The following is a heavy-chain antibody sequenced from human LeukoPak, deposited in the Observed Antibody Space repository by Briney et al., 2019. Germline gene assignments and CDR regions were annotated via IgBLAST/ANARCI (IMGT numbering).Heavy chain of an antibody. CDR3: AKDLTAKDYYGSGSPGY. J-gene: IGHJ4*02. CDR2: IRFDGSNK. CDR1: GFTFSSYG. Sequence: GGSLRLSCAASGFTFSSYGMHWVRQAPGKGLEWVAFIRFDGSNKYYADSVKGRFTISRDNSKSTLYLQMNSLRAEDTAVYYCAKDLTAKDYYGSGSPGYWGQGTLVTVSS. V-gene: IGHV3-30*02. D-gene: IGHD3-10*01.